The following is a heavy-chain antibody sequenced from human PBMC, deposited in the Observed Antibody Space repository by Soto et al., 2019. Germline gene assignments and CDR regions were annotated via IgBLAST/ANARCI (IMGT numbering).Heavy chain of an antibody. V-gene: IGHV1-69*01. D-gene: IGHD5-18*01. CDR2: IIPIFGTA. J-gene: IGHJ4*02. CDR1: GGTFSSYA. Sequence: QVQLEQSGAEVKKPGSSVKVSCKASGGTFSSYAISWVRQAPGQGLEWMGGIIPIFGTANYAQKFQGRVTITADESTSTAYMELSSLRSEDTAVYYCAREKDTAMVTSIVATIDYFDYWGQGTLVTVSS. CDR3: AREKDTAMVTSIVATIDYFDY.